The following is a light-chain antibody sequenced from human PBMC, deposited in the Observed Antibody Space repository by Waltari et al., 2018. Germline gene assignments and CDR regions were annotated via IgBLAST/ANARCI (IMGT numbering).Light chain of an antibody. CDR2: SNN. J-gene: IGLJ3*02. CDR3: ATWDDSLNGRV. Sequence: QSVLTQPPSASGTPGQRVTISCSGSSSNIGSNTVAWYEQFPGMATRLLIYSNNERPSGVPDRFSGSKSGSSASLTISGLHFEDEADYYCATWDDSLNGRVFGGGTKLTVL. CDR1: SSNIGSNT. V-gene: IGLV1-44*01.